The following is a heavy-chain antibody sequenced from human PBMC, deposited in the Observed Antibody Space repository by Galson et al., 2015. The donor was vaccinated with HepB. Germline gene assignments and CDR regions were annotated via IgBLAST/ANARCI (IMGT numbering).Heavy chain of an antibody. CDR1: GGSLTKYA. V-gene: IGHV1-69*10. Sequence: SVKVSCKASGGSLTKYAINWVRQAPGQGLEWMGGNVPLLGVANYAQKFQGRVTITADKTTNTAYMELRSLRSGDTAIYYCARVGSVAGTHFDSWGPGTLVNVSS. CDR2: NVPLLGVA. D-gene: IGHD6-19*01. J-gene: IGHJ4*02. CDR3: ARVGSVAGTHFDS.